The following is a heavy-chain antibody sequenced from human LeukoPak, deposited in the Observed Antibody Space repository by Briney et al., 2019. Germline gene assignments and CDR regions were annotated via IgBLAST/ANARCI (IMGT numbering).Heavy chain of an antibody. CDR3: ARVTGTTVTTSGAYYFDY. V-gene: IGHV1-18*04. Sequence: ASVKVSCKASGYTFTSYGISWVRQAPGQGLGWMGWISAYNGNTNYAQKLQGRVTMTTDTSTSTAYMELRSLRSDDTAVYYCARVTGTTVTTSGAYYFDYWGQGTLVTVSS. CDR1: GYTFTSYG. J-gene: IGHJ4*02. D-gene: IGHD4-17*01. CDR2: ISAYNGNT.